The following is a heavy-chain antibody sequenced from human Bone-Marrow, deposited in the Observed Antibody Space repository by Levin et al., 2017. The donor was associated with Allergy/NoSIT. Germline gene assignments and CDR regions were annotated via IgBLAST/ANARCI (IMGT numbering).Heavy chain of an antibody. CDR2: ISGSGDST. Sequence: GGSLRLSCAASGFTFSNYAMSWVRQAPGKGLEWVSGISGSGDSTYDGDSVKGRFTISRDNSKNTLYLQMNSLRAEDTAVYYCAKDRDFYGSGSLGDWGQGTLVTVSS. CDR1: GFTFSNYA. J-gene: IGHJ4*02. V-gene: IGHV3-23*01. D-gene: IGHD3-10*01. CDR3: AKDRDFYGSGSLGD.